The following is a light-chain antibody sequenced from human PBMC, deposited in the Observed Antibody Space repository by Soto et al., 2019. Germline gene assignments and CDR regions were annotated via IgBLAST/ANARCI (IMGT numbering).Light chain of an antibody. J-gene: IGKJ1*01. CDR1: QSISSSY. V-gene: IGKV3-20*01. CDR2: GAS. Sequence: EIVLNQSLGTVSLYPGKRATLSCRASQSISSSYLAWYQQTPGQAPRLLIYGASSRATGIPDRFSGSGSGTDFTLTISRLEPEDFAVYYCQQYGSSSWTFGQGTKADIK. CDR3: QQYGSSSWT.